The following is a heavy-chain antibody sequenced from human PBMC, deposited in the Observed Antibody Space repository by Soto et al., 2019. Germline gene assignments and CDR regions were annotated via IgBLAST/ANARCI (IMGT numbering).Heavy chain of an antibody. CDR2: IYPGDSDT. D-gene: IGHD3-16*01. V-gene: IGHV5-51*01. J-gene: IGHJ6*02. CDR3: AAGGISQRNYNYYAMDV. CDR1: GYSFTSYW. Sequence: LGESLKISCKGSGYSFTSYWIGWVRQMPGKGLEWMGFIYPGDSDTRYSPSFQGQVTISADKSISTAYLQWSSVKASDTAVYYCAAGGISQRNYNYYAMDVCGQGPTVTVYS.